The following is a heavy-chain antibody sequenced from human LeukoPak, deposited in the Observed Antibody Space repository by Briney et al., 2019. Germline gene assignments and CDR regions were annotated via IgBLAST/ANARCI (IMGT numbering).Heavy chain of an antibody. CDR3: VREIRAISVTAD. D-gene: IGHD2-21*02. CDR2: INPNSGGT. CDR1: GYTFTDYY. Sequence: ASVKVSCKASGYTFTDYYMQWVRQAPGQRLEWMGWINPNSGGTYCAQKFQGRVTLTRDTSISTAYMELSRLRSDDTAVYYCVREIRAISVTADWGQGTLVTVSS. V-gene: IGHV1-2*02. J-gene: IGHJ4*02.